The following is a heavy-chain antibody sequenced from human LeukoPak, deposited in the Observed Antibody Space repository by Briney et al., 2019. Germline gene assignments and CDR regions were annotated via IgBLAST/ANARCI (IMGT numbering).Heavy chain of an antibody. J-gene: IGHJ4*02. CDR2: IIPILGIA. Sequence: ASVKVSCKASGGTFSSYTISWVRQAPGQGLEWMGRIIPILGIANYAQKFQGRVTITADKSTSTAYMELSSLRSEDTAVHYCARDGFPTVTTFDYWGQGTLVTVSS. CDR1: GGTFSSYT. V-gene: IGHV1-69*04. CDR3: ARDGFPTVTTFDY. D-gene: IGHD4-11*01.